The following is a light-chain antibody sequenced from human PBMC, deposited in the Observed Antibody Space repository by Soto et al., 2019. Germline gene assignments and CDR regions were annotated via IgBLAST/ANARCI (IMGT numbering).Light chain of an antibody. Sequence: QSALTQPPSASGSPGQSVTISCTGTSSDVGTHGYVSWDQQHAGKAPKLMIYDVTKRPSGVPDRFSGSKSANTASLTVSGLQAEDEADYYCMCYAGGNTWVFGGGTKLPVL. V-gene: IGLV2-8*01. CDR3: MCYAGGNTWV. CDR2: DVT. J-gene: IGLJ3*02. CDR1: SSDVGTHGY.